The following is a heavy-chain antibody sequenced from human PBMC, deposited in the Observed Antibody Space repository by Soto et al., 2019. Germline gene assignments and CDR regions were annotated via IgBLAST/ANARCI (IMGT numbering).Heavy chain of an antibody. CDR1: GFSLTTSGVG. CDR3: AHSPCSGGTCYLFDH. CDR2: IYWDGIE. Sequence: QESGPTLVKPTQTLTLTCTVSGFSLTTSGVGVGWIRQPPGKAPEGLALIYWDGIERYSPSLRSRLTITMDTSKNQVVLTMTTMDPVDTATYYCAHSPCSGGTCYLFDHWGQGTPVIVSS. D-gene: IGHD2-15*01. V-gene: IGHV2-5*02. J-gene: IGHJ4*02.